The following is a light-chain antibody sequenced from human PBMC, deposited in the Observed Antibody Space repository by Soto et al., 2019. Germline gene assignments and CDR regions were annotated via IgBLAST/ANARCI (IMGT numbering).Light chain of an antibody. CDR2: DVE. CDR3: CAYTARTTRSWV. Sequence: QSALTQPTSVSGSPGQSITISCTGGSSDIGGYNHVSWYQQHPGNVPRLIIYDVENRPLGISNRFSGSQSGNTASLSISGLQAEDEADYYCCAYTARTTRSWVFGGGTKLTVL. CDR1: SSDIGGYNH. J-gene: IGLJ3*02. V-gene: IGLV2-14*03.